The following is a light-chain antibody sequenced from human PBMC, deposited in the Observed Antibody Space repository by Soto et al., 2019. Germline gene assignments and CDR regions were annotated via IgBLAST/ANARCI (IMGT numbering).Light chain of an antibody. J-gene: IGKJ2*01. CDR3: QQYDSYPYT. Sequence: DIPMSQSPSTLSASLGDRVTITCRASQNIANWLAWYQQRPGKAPELLIYAASSLQSGVPSRFSGSGSGTDFTLTISSLQPDDFATYYCQQYDSYPYTFGQGTKVDIK. CDR1: QNIANW. V-gene: IGKV1-5*01. CDR2: AAS.